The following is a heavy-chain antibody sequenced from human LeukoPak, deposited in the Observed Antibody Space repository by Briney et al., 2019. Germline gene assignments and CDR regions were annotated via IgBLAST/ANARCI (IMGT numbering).Heavy chain of an antibody. V-gene: IGHV3-9*03. CDR1: GFTFDDYA. CDR3: AKDIGGNYERRAFDI. Sequence: GRSLRLSCAASGFTFDDYAMHWVRQAPGKGLGWVSGISCNSGSIAYADTVNGRFTISRDNANNSLYLQMNSLRAEDMAVYYCAKDIGGNYERRAFDIWGQGTMVTVSS. D-gene: IGHD1-7*01. CDR2: ISCNSGSI. J-gene: IGHJ3*02.